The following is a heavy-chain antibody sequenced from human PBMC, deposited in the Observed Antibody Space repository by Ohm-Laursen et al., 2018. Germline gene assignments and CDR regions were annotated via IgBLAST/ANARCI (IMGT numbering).Heavy chain of an antibody. CDR1: GYIFTNYY. J-gene: IGHJ3*02. D-gene: IGHD3-22*01. Sequence: SSVKVSCKASGYIFTNYYMHWVRQAPGQGFEWMGILNPTRGGTRTSLSQRFQDRVTMTRDTSASTAYMELGSLRSEDTAVYYCARGYYDSRGSAFEIWGQGTMVTVSS. V-gene: IGHV1-46*01. CDR3: ARGYYDSRGSAFEI. CDR2: LNPTRGGTRT.